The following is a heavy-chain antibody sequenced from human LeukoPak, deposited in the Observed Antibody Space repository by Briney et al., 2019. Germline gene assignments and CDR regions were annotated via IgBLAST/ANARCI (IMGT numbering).Heavy chain of an antibody. CDR1: GGSISSYY. Sequence: SETLSLTCTVSGGSISSYYWSWIRQPPGKGLEWIGYIYYSGSTNYNPSLKSRVTISVDTSKNQFSLKLSSVTAADTAVYYCARDAIRYFDWSSAYYYYGMDVWGQGTTVTVSS. V-gene: IGHV4-59*01. CDR3: ARDAIRYFDWSSAYYYYGMDV. D-gene: IGHD3-9*01. J-gene: IGHJ6*02. CDR2: IYYSGST.